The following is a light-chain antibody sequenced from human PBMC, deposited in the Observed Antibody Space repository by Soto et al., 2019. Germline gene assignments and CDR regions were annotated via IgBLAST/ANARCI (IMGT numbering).Light chain of an antibody. Sequence: SSELTQPPSVSVSPGQTARITCSGDALPKQYAYWYQQKPGQAPVLVIYKDSERPSGIPERFSGSSSGTTVTLTISGVQAEDEADYYCQSADSRGTYYVFGTGTKVTVL. CDR2: KDS. CDR3: QSADSRGTYYV. CDR1: ALPKQY. J-gene: IGLJ1*01. V-gene: IGLV3-25*02.